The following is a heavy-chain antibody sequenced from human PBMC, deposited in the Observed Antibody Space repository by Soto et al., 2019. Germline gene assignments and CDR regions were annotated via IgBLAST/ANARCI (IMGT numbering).Heavy chain of an antibody. Sequence: QVQLVQSGAEVKKPGASVKVSCKASGYTFTSYGLSWVRQAPGQGLECMGWISAYTGNTNYAQKLQARVTMTTDTSRSTAYMELRILRSDATAVYYCARDPPYGRDYYYGMAVWGQGTTVTVSS. D-gene: IGHD1-26*01. V-gene: IGHV1-18*01. CDR1: GYTFTSYG. CDR3: ARDPPYGRDYYYGMAV. CDR2: ISAYTGNT. J-gene: IGHJ6*02.